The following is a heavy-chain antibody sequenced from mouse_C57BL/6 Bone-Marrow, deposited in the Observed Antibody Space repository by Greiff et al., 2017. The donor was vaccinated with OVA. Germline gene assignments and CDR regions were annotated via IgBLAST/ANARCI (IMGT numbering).Heavy chain of an antibody. CDR2: IHPNSGST. D-gene: IGHD1-1*01. V-gene: IGHV1-64*01. Sequence: QVQLQQPGAELVKPGASVKLSCKASGYTFTSYWMHWVKQRPGQGLEWIGMIHPNSGSTNYNEKFKSKATLTVDKSSSTAYMQLSSLTSEDSAVYDCAKRAVYGSSYDWYFDVWGTGTTVTVSS. J-gene: IGHJ1*03. CDR3: AKRAVYGSSYDWYFDV. CDR1: GYTFTSYW.